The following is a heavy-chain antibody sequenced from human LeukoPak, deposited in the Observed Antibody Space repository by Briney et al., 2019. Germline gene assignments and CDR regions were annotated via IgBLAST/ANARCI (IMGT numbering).Heavy chain of an antibody. Sequence: SETLSLTCTVSGGSISSYYWSWIRQPPGKGLEWIGYIYYSGSTNYNPSLESRVTISVDTSKNQFSLKLSSVTAADTAVYYCARNYGDYERDYFDYWGQGTLVTVSS. CDR3: ARNYGDYERDYFDY. V-gene: IGHV4-59*01. J-gene: IGHJ4*02. D-gene: IGHD4-17*01. CDR2: IYYSGST. CDR1: GGSISSYY.